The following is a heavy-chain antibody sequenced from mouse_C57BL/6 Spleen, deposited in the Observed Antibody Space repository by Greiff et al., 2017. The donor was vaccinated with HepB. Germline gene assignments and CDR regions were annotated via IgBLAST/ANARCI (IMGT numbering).Heavy chain of an antibody. CDR2: INPSTGGT. CDR3: ARSGNWDSWYFDV. Sequence: VQLQQSGPELVKPGASVKISCKASGYSFTGYYMNWVKQSPEKSLEWIGEINPSTGGTTYNQKFKAKATLTVDKSSSTAYMQLKSLTSEDSAVYYCARSGNWDSWYFDVWGTGTTVTVSS. V-gene: IGHV1-42*01. J-gene: IGHJ1*03. D-gene: IGHD4-1*01. CDR1: GYSFTGYY.